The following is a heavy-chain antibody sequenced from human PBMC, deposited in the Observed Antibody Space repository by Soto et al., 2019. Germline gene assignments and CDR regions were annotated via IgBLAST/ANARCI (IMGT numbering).Heavy chain of an antibody. D-gene: IGHD2-2*02. Sequence: PGGSLRLSCAASGFTVSSHYMSWVRQAPGKGLEWVSVVYNGGNTYYADSVKGRFTISRDNSNNTLYLQMNSLRAEDTAVYYCAREVYCVSSSCYSRYGMDVWGQGTTVTVSS. CDR1: GFTVSSHY. CDR3: AREVYCVSSSCYSRYGMDV. V-gene: IGHV3-53*01. CDR2: VYNGGNT. J-gene: IGHJ6*02.